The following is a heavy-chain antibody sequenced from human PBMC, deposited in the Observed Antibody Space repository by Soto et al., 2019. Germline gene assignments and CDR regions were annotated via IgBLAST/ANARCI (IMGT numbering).Heavy chain of an antibody. J-gene: IGHJ5*02. CDR1: GYTFTSYG. D-gene: IGHD2-15*01. Sequence: QVQLVQSGAEVKKPGASVKVSCKASGYTFTSYGISWVRQAPGQGLEWMGWISAYNGNTNYAQKLQGRVTMTTDTSTSTAYRELRSRRSDDTAVYYCARDRTLYRGVATPTLRGWSDPWGQGTLVTVSS. V-gene: IGHV1-18*01. CDR3: ARDRTLYRGVATPTLRGWSDP. CDR2: ISAYNGNT.